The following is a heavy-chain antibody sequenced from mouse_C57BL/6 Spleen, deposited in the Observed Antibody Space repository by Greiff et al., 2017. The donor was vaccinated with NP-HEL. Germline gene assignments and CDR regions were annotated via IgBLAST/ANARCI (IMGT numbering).Heavy chain of an antibody. CDR2: IYPSDSET. V-gene: IGHV1-61*01. Sequence: QVQLQQPGAELVRPGSSVKLSCKASGYTFTSYWMDWVKQRPGQGLEWIGNIYPSDSETHYNQKFKDKATLTVDKSSSTAYMQLSSLTSEDSAVYYCATDSSGYYWGQGTTLTVSS. D-gene: IGHD3-2*02. CDR3: ATDSSGYY. CDR1: GYTFTSYW. J-gene: IGHJ2*01.